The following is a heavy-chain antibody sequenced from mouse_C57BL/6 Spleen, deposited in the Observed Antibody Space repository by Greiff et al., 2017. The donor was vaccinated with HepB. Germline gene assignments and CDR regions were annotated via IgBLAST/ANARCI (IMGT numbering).Heavy chain of an antibody. CDR3: ARGGIYYGRHFDV. D-gene: IGHD2-1*01. Sequence: ESGPGLVKPSPSLSLTCSVTGYSITSGYYWNWIRQFPGNKLEWMGYISYDGSNNYKPSLKNRISITRDTSKNQFFLKLNSVTTEDTATYYCARGGIYYGRHFDVWGTGTTVTVSS. J-gene: IGHJ1*03. CDR1: GYSITSGYY. V-gene: IGHV3-6*01. CDR2: ISYDGSN.